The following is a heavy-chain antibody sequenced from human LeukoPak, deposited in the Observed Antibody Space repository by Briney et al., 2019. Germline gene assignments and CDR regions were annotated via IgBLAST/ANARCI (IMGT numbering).Heavy chain of an antibody. J-gene: IGHJ4*02. V-gene: IGHV3-48*01. CDR3: ASTTVTTKIVGFDY. D-gene: IGHD4-17*01. CDR1: GFSFNGDW. CDR2: ISSSSSTI. Sequence: PGGSLRLSCVASGFSFNGDWMNWVRQAPGKGLEWVSYISSSSSTIYYADSVKGRFTISRDNAKNSLYLQMNSLRAEDTAVYYCASTTVTTKIVGFDYWGQGTLVTVSS.